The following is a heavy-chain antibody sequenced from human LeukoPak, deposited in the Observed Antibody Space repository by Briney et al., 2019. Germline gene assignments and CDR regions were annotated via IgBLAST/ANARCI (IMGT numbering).Heavy chain of an antibody. J-gene: IGHJ5*02. V-gene: IGHV3-74*01. CDR3: ARGDCRTISCPQDWFDP. CDR2: ISCDGSST. CDR1: GFTFSRYN. D-gene: IGHD2-2*01. Sequence: PGGSLRLSCAASGFTFSRYNMHWVRQAPGKGLVWVSRISCDGSSTRYADSVKGRFTISRDNAKNTLFLQVNSLGAEDTAVYYCARGDCRTISCPQDWFDPWGQGTLVTVSS.